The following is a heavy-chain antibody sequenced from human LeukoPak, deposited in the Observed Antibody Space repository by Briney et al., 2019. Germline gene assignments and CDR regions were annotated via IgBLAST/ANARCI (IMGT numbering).Heavy chain of an antibody. V-gene: IGHV3-48*01. J-gene: IGHJ4*02. CDR2: ISSSSSTI. CDR1: GFTFSSYS. CDR3: AGLPGWYIDY. D-gene: IGHD6-19*01. Sequence: GGSLRLSCAASGFTFSSYSMNWVRQAPGKGLEWVSYISSSSSTIYYADSVKGRLIISRDNAKNSLYLQMNSLRAEDTAVYYCAGLPGWYIDYWGQGTLVTVSS.